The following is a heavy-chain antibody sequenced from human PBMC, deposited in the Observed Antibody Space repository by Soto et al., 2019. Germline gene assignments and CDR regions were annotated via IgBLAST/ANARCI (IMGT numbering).Heavy chain of an antibody. V-gene: IGHV3-30*18. J-gene: IGHJ3*02. Sequence: VQLVECGGGVVQPGGSLRLSCAASGFTFSSYGMHWVRQAPGKGLEWVAVISYDGSNKYYADSVKGRFTISRDNSKNTLYLQMNSLRAEDTAVYYCAKGFLTVVMVNDAFDIWGQGTMVTVSS. CDR2: ISYDGSNK. CDR3: AKGFLTVVMVNDAFDI. CDR1: GFTFSSYG. D-gene: IGHD2-15*01.